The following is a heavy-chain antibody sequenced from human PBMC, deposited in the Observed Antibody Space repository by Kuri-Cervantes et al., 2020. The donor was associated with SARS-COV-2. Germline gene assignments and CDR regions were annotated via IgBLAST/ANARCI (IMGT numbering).Heavy chain of an antibody. CDR2: IIPIFGTA. D-gene: IGHD2-2*01. CDR3: ARASTYCSSTSRYDYYYMDV. V-gene: IGHV1-69*13. CDR1: GGTFSSYS. Sequence: SVKVSCKASGGTFSSYSISWVRQAPGQGLEWMGRIIPIFGTANYAQKFQGRVTITADESTSTAYMELSSLRSEDTAVYYCARASTYCSSTSRYDYYYMDVWGKGTTVTVSS. J-gene: IGHJ6*03.